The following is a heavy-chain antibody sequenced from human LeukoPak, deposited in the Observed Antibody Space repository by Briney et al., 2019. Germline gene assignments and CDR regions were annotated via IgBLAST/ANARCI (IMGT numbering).Heavy chain of an antibody. CDR3: ASPAGSMVRGAYEDYYYYYMDV. CDR2: INSDGSST. CDR1: GCTFSSYW. D-gene: IGHD3-10*01. Sequence: GGFLRLSCAASGCTFSSYWMHWVRQAPGKGLVWVSRINSDGSSTSYADSVKGRFTISRDNAKNTLYLQMNSLRAEDTAVYYCASPAGSMVRGAYEDYYYYYMDVSGEGTTVTVSS. J-gene: IGHJ6*03. V-gene: IGHV3-74*01.